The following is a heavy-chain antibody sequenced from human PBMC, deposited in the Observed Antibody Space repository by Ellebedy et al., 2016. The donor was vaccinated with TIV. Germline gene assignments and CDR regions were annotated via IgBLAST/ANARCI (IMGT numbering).Heavy chain of an antibody. CDR2: ISYDGSNK. CDR3: AKDRNDYVWGQGGHYCDY. V-gene: IGHV3-30*18. D-gene: IGHD3-16*01. CDR1: GFTFRNYG. Sequence: GESLMISCAASGFTFRNYGMQWVRQAPGKGLEWVALISYDGSNKYYAASVKGRFTISRDNSKNTLYLRISSLRAEDTAVYYCAKDRNDYVWGQGGHYCDYWGQGILVTVSS. J-gene: IGHJ4*02.